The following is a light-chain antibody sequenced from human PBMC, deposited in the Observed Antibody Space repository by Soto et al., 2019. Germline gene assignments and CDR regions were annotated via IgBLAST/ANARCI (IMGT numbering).Light chain of an antibody. V-gene: IGKV3D-20*02. CDR2: GAS. CDR1: QSVSSSY. J-gene: IGKJ5*01. CDR3: QQRSNWPIT. Sequence: VLTQSPGTLSLSPGERAALSCRASQSVSSSYLAWYQQKPGQAPRLLIYGASSRATGIPARFSGSGSGTDFTLTISSLEPEDFAVYYCQQRSNWPITFGQGTRLEIK.